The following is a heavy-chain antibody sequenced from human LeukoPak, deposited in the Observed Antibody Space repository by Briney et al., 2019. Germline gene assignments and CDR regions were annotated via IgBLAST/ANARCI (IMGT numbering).Heavy chain of an antibody. CDR1: GFTFSSYW. V-gene: IGHV3-7*03. CDR2: IKQDGSEK. J-gene: IGHJ4*02. D-gene: IGHD6-19*01. CDR3: ARGVAVAGTTDIDDY. Sequence: GGSLRLSCAASGFTFSSYWMSWVRQAPGKGLEWVANIKQDGSEKYYVDSVKGRFTISRDNAKNSLYLQMNSLRAEDTAVYYCARGVAVAGTTDIDDYWGQGTLVTVSS.